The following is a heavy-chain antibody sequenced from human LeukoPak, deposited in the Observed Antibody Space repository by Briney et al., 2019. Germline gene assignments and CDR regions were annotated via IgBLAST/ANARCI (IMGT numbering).Heavy chain of an antibody. CDR1: GFTFSSYA. J-gene: IGHJ4*02. CDR3: AKDLIYCSGGSCYSTPYHFDY. D-gene: IGHD2-15*01. Sequence: GGSLRLSCAASGFTFSSYAMSWVRQAPGKGLEWVSAISGSGGSTYYADSVKGRFTISRDNSKNTLYLQMNSLRAEDTAVYYCAKDLIYCSGGSCYSTPYHFDYWGQGTLVTVSS. V-gene: IGHV3-23*01. CDR2: ISGSGGST.